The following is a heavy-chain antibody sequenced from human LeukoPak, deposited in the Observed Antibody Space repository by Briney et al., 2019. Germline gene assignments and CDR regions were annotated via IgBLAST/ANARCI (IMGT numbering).Heavy chain of an antibody. CDR3: ARDHPTYYYDSSGGYYYYYYGMDV. V-gene: IGHV1-18*01. CDR2: ISAYNGNT. Sequence: GASVKVSCKDSGYTFTSYGISWVRQAPGQGLEWMGWISAYNGNTNYAQKLQGRVTMTTDTSTSTAYMELRSLRSDDTAVYYCARDHPTYYYDSSGGYYYYYYGMDVWGQGTTVTVSS. D-gene: IGHD3-22*01. J-gene: IGHJ6*02. CDR1: GYTFTSYG.